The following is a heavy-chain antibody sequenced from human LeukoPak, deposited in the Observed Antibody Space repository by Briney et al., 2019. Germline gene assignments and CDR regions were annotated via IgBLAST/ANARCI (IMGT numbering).Heavy chain of an antibody. CDR3: AGDKDRWSFLTAAY. D-gene: IGHD2/OR15-2a*01. CDR2: INPNSGGT. CDR1: GYTFTGYY. V-gene: IGHV1-2*02. J-gene: IGHJ4*02. Sequence: ASVKVSCKASGYTFTGYYMHWVRQAPGQGLEWMGWINPNSGGTNYAQKFQGRVTMTRDTSISTAYMELSRLRSDDTAVYYCAGDKDRWSFLTAAYWGQGTLVTVSS.